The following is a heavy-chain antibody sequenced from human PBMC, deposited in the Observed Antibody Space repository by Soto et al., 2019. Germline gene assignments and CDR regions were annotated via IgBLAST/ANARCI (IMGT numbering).Heavy chain of an antibody. V-gene: IGHV3-7*03. CDR2: INKDGSKQ. CDR3: PRENWFPDY. J-gene: IGHJ4*02. Sequence: GGSLRLSCAASGFTFTAYYMTWVRQGPGKGLEWVASINKDGSKQYYVDSVKGRFTISRDNAMNSLYLQMNSLRAGDTALYYFPRENWFPDYWGPGTLVTVSS. CDR1: GFTFTAYY. D-gene: IGHD3-10*01.